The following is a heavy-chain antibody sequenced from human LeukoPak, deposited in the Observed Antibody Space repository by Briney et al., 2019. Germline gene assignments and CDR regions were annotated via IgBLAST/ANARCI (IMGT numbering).Heavy chain of an antibody. CDR1: GXXXXXXF. Sequence: PSETLSLTCTVSGXXXXXXFXXXXXXPPGXXLXXIXYIYYSGSTNYNPSLKSRVTISVDTSKNQFSLNLSSVTAADTXVXYCARDRANWYFDLWGRGTLVTVSS. CDR2: IYYSGST. J-gene: IGHJ2*01. V-gene: IGHV4-59*01. CDR3: ARDRANWYFDL.